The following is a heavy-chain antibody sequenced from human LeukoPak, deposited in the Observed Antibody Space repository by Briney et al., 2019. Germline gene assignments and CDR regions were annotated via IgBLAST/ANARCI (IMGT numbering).Heavy chain of an antibody. V-gene: IGHV4-59*01. CDR3: ARDHSSGWYRGAFDI. J-gene: IGHJ3*02. Sequence: SETLSLTCTVSGGSIGSYYWSWIRQPPGKGLEWIGYIYYSGSTNYNPSLKSRVTISVDTSKNQFSLKLNSVTAADTAVYYCARDHSSGWYRGAFDIWGQGTMVTVSS. D-gene: IGHD6-19*01. CDR2: IYYSGST. CDR1: GGSIGSYY.